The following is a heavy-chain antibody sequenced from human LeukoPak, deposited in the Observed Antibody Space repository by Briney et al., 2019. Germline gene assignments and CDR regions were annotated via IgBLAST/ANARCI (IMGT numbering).Heavy chain of an antibody. CDR2: INHSGST. J-gene: IGHJ4*02. V-gene: IGHV4-34*01. CDR1: GGSFSGYY. Sequence: SETLSLTCAVYGGSFSGYYWSWIRQPPGKGLEWIGEINHSGSTYYNPSLKSRVTISVDRSKNQFSLKLSSVTAADTAVYYCARAVMTTALGYYFDYWGQGTLVTVSS. D-gene: IGHD4-17*01. CDR3: ARAVMTTALGYYFDY.